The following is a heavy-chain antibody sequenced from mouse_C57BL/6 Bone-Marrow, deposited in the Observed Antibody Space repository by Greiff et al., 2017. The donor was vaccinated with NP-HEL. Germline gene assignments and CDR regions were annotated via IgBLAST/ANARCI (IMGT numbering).Heavy chain of an antibody. V-gene: IGHV1-76*01. CDR1: GYTFTDYY. Sequence: VQLQQSGAELVRPGASVKLSCKASGYTFTDYYINWVKQRPGQGLEWIARIYPGSGNTYYNEKFKGKATLTAEKSSSTAYMQLSSLTSEDSAVYFCGLRRDYYYAMDYWGQGTSVTVSS. J-gene: IGHJ4*01. CDR3: GLRRDYYYAMDY. CDR2: IYPGSGNT. D-gene: IGHD1-1*01.